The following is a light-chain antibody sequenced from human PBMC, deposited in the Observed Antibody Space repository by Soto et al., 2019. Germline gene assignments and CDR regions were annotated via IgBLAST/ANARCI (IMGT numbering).Light chain of an antibody. CDR1: QSVGNK. CDR2: DTS. Sequence: EIVMTQSPATLSVSPGEGATLSCRASQSVGNKLAWYKQKPGQPPSLLIYDTSTRAAAVPARFSGSGSGTAFTLTITGLQSEDFAVYYCQQYYSWPLFGPGTKVEI. CDR3: QQYYSWPL. V-gene: IGKV3-15*01. J-gene: IGKJ3*01.